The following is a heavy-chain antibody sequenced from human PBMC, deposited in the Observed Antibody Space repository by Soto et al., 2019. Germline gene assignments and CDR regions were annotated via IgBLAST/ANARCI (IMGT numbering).Heavy chain of an antibody. CDR1: GFMVSNNY. Sequence: EVQLVESGGGLVQPGGSLRLSCAASGFMVSNNYMSWVRQAPGKGLEWVSVTYSAGTTNYADSVKGRFTTARNNSKKTLDLQMNSLRVDYTAMYYCARWVTVYWGLDYWGKGTLVTVSS. V-gene: IGHV3-66*01. D-gene: IGHD2-8*02. CDR2: TYSAGTT. CDR3: ARWVTVYWGLDY. J-gene: IGHJ4*02.